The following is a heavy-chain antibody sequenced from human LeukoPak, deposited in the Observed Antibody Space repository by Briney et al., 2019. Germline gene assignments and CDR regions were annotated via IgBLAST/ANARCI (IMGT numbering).Heavy chain of an antibody. V-gene: IGHV3-23*01. CDR1: GFTLGSYA. J-gene: IGHJ4*02. CDR2: ISGSGGST. CDR3: AKWRGIVVVPAAMTFFDY. Sequence: GGSLRLSCAASGFTLGSYAMSWVRQAPGKGLEWVSAISGSGGSTYYADSVKGRFTISRDNSKNTLYLQMNSLRAEGTAVYYCAKWRGIVVVPAAMTFFDYWGQGTLVTVSS. D-gene: IGHD2-2*01.